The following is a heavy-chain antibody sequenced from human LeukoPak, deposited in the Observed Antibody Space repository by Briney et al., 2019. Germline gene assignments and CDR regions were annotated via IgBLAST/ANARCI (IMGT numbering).Heavy chain of an antibody. Sequence: ASVKVSCKASGYTFTGYYINWVRQAPGRGFEWMGWINPNSDDTNYAQKFQGRVTMTRDTSISTAYMDLNSLRSDDTAVYYCARAGPFYTGNYLGYWGQGTLVTVSS. CDR3: ARAGPFYTGNYLGY. V-gene: IGHV1-2*02. CDR1: GYTFTGYY. D-gene: IGHD1-26*01. CDR2: INPNSDDT. J-gene: IGHJ4*02.